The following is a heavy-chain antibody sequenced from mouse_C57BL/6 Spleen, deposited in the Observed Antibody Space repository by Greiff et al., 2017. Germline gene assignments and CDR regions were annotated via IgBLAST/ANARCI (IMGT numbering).Heavy chain of an antibody. V-gene: IGHV14-1*01. Sequence: VQLQQSGAELVRPGASVKLSCTASGFNIKDYYMHWVKQRPEQGLEWIGRIDPEDGDTEYATKFQGKATMTADTSSNTAYLQFSSLTSEDTAVYYCTRDQPPYYAMDYWGQGTSVTVSS. D-gene: IGHD3-3*01. CDR2: IDPEDGDT. J-gene: IGHJ4*01. CDR1: GFNIKDYY. CDR3: TRDQPPYYAMDY.